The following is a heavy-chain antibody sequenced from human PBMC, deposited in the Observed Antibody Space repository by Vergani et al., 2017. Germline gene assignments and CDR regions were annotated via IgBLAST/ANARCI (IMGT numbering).Heavy chain of an antibody. Sequence: EGQLEQSGAEVKTPGESLKISCKGSGYSFTSYWIGWVRQMPGKGLEWMGIIYPGDSDTRYSPSFQGQVTISADKSISTAYLQWSSLKASDTAMYYCARHVPYRYCSSTSCYGYGMDVWGQGTTVTVSS. CDR1: GYSFTSYW. V-gene: IGHV5-51*01. CDR3: ARHVPYRYCSSTSCYGYGMDV. CDR2: IYPGDSDT. D-gene: IGHD2-2*01. J-gene: IGHJ6*02.